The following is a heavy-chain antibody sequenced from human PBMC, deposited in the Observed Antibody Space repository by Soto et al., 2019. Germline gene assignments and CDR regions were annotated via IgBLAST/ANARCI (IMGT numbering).Heavy chain of an antibody. CDR1: GFTFSSYG. CDR3: AKDTRITIFGVVYYYYGVDV. J-gene: IGHJ6*02. Sequence: LRLSCAASGFTFSSYGMHWVRQAPGKGLEWVAVISYDGSNKYYADSVKGRFTISRDNSKNTLYLQMNSLRAEDTAVYYCAKDTRITIFGVVYYYYGVDVWGQGTTVTVSS. D-gene: IGHD3-3*01. CDR2: ISYDGSNK. V-gene: IGHV3-30*18.